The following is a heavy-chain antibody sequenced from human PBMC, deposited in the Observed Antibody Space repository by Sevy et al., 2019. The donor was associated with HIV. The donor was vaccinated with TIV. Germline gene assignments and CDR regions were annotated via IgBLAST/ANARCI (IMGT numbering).Heavy chain of an antibody. Sequence: GESLKISCAASGFTLRDYAMSWVRQAPGKGLEWVSGISAGGGSTHYSNSVKGRFSISRDTSKNTLYLQVNSLRVEDTAVYYGGKDRRRRDGDREMSVPFDHWGQGTLVTVSS. CDR3: GKDRRRRDGDREMSVPFDH. CDR2: ISAGGGST. CDR1: GFTLRDYA. D-gene: IGHD3-10*01. J-gene: IGHJ5*02. V-gene: IGHV3-23*01.